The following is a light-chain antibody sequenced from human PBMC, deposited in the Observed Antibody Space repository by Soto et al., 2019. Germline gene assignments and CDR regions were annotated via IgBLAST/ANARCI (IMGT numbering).Light chain of an antibody. CDR3: QQYTSSSWT. CDR2: GAS. Sequence: EMVLTQSPGTLSLSPGERATLSCRASQSVSTNSLAWYQQKPGQAPRLLIYGASSRATGIPDRFSGSGSGTDFTLTISRLEPEDLAVYFCQQYTSSSWTFGQGTKVEIK. V-gene: IGKV3-20*01. CDR1: QSVSTNS. J-gene: IGKJ1*01.